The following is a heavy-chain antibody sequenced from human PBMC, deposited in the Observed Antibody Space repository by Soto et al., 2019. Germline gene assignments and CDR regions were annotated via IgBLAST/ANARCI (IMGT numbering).Heavy chain of an antibody. J-gene: IGHJ4*02. CDR3: AKLPLSYSNGGPCYRYFDC. CDR2: ITGNGGST. CDR1: GFTFSNYA. Sequence: EVQLLDSGGGLAQPGGSLRLSCAASGFTFSNYAMTWVRQAPGKGLEWVSIITGNGGSTYYADSVKGRFTISRDNSQNTLYLQMNSLRVEDTAVYYCAKLPLSYSNGGPCYRYFDCWGQGTLVTVSS. D-gene: IGHD2-15*01. V-gene: IGHV3-23*01.